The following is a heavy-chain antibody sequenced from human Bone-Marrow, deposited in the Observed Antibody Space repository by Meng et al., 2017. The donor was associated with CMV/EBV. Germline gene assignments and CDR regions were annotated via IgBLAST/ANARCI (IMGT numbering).Heavy chain of an antibody. D-gene: IGHD2-2*01. CDR3: AREGVKCTSTSCYLLRKFDP. J-gene: IGHJ5*02. CDR1: GYTFTGHY. V-gene: IGHV1-69*10. CDR2: IIPILGIA. Sequence: SVKVSCKASGYTFTGHYIHWVRQAPGQGLEWMGGIIPILGIANYAQKFQGRVTITADKSTSTAYMELSSLRSEDTAVYYCAREGVKCTSTSCYLLRKFDPWGQGTLATVPS.